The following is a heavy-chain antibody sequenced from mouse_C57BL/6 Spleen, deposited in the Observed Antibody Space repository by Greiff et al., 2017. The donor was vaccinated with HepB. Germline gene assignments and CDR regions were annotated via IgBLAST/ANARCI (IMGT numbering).Heavy chain of an antibody. J-gene: IGHJ4*01. Sequence: QVQLQQPGAELVRPGTSVKLSCKASGYTFTSYWMHWVKQRPGQGLEWIGVIDPSDSYTNYNQKFKGKATLTVDTSSSTAYMQLSSLTSEDSAVYYCARSYSKQRLDAMDYWGQGTSVTVSS. CDR3: ARSYSKQRLDAMDY. CDR1: GYTFTSYW. CDR2: IDPSDSYT. D-gene: IGHD2-5*01. V-gene: IGHV1-59*01.